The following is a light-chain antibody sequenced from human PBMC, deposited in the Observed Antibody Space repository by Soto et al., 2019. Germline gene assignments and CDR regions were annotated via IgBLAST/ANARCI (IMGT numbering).Light chain of an antibody. Sequence: QSVLTQPPSVSGAPGQRVTISCTGSSSNIGAGYDVHWYQQLPGTAPKLLIYGNSNRPSGVPDRFSGSKSGTSASLAITGLKADDEADYYCQSYDSSVTLRVFGTGTKLTVL. J-gene: IGLJ1*01. CDR3: QSYDSSVTLRV. CDR1: SSNIGAGYD. CDR2: GNS. V-gene: IGLV1-40*01.